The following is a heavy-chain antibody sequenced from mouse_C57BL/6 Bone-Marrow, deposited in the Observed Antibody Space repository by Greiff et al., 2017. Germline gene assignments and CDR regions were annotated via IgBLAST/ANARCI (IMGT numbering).Heavy chain of an antibody. CDR2: IYPRSGNT. V-gene: IGHV1-81*01. CDR3: ASEGLGLYYDYDGPYYYAMDY. D-gene: IGHD2-4*01. Sequence: QVQLKQSGAELARPGASVKLSCKASGYTFTSYGISWVKQRTGQGLEWIGEIYPRSGNTYYNEKFKGKATLTADKSSSTAYMELRRLTSEDSAVYFCASEGLGLYYDYDGPYYYAMDYWGQGTSVTVSS. J-gene: IGHJ4*01. CDR1: GYTFTSYG.